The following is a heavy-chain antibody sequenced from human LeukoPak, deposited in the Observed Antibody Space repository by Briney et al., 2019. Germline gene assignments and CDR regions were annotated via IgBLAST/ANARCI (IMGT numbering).Heavy chain of an antibody. CDR1: GFTVSSNY. CDR3: ARESSGSYYRGAFDI. V-gene: IGHV3-66*01. CDR2: IYSGGST. J-gene: IGHJ3*02. D-gene: IGHD1-26*01. Sequence: GGSLRLSCAASGFTVSSNYMSWVRQAPGKGLEWVSVIYSGGSTYYADSVKGRFTISRDNSKNTLYLQMNSLRAEDTAVHYCARESSGSYYRGAFDIWGQGTMVTVSS.